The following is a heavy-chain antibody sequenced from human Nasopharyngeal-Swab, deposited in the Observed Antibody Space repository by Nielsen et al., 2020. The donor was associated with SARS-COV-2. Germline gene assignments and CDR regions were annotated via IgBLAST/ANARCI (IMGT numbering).Heavy chain of an antibody. Sequence: GESLKISCVASGFTFGNYAMSWVRQAPGKGLEWISLINSAGSSTYYADSVKGRFTVSRDYPRNTLHLEMSSLRAEDTAVYYCAKARLGAAPYDYWGQGTLVTVSS. V-gene: IGHV3-23*03. CDR2: INSAGSST. CDR3: AKARLGAAPYDY. J-gene: IGHJ4*02. D-gene: IGHD2-15*01. CDR1: GFTFGNYA.